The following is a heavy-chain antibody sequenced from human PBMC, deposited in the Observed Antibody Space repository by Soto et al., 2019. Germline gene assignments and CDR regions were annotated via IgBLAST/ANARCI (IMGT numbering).Heavy chain of an antibody. CDR3: ASHQGPTREVVTAIGYFDL. V-gene: IGHV4-59*08. CDR2: MYYSGSS. CDR1: GGSISSHY. J-gene: IGHJ2*01. Sequence: QVQLQESGPGLVKPSETLSLTCTVSGGSISSHYWSWIRQPPGKGLEWIGYMYYSGSSNYNPSLKSRVTMSVDTSTNQFSLKLSSVPAADTAVYYCASHQGPTREVVTAIGYFDLWGRGTLVTVSS. D-gene: IGHD2-21*02.